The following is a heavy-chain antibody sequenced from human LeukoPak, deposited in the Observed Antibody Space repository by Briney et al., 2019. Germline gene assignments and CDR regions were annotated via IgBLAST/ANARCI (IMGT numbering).Heavy chain of an antibody. Sequence: SETLSLTCTVSGGSISSYYWSWIRQPAGKGLEWIGRIYTSGSTNYNPSLKSRVTMSVDTSKNQFSLKLSSVTAADTAVYYCARGGSSWYESESYFDNWGQGTLGTVSS. D-gene: IGHD6-13*01. CDR3: ARGGSSWYESESYFDN. CDR2: IYTSGST. V-gene: IGHV4-4*07. CDR1: GGSISSYY. J-gene: IGHJ4*02.